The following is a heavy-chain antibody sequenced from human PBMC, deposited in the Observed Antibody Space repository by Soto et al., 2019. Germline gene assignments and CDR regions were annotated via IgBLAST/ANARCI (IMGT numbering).Heavy chain of an antibody. J-gene: IGHJ4*02. CDR3: ARGYCSAIGCSHYFDY. D-gene: IGHD2-2*01. V-gene: IGHV1-2*02. CDR2: INPTTGGT. CDR1: GYTFTGNY. Sequence: VQLVQSGAEVKKPGASVKVSCKASGYTFTGNYMHWVRQAPGRGLEWMALINPTTGGTQYAQKFQGRVTVTWDNSIITAYMDLSSLRSDDTATYFCARGYCSAIGCSHYFDYWGQGTLVTVSS.